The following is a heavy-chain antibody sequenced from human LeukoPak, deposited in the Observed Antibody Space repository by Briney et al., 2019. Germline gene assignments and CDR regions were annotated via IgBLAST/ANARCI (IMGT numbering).Heavy chain of an antibody. V-gene: IGHV1-18*01. CDR1: GYTFTSYG. CDR2: ISAYNGNT. J-gene: IGHJ6*03. D-gene: IGHD1-14*01. CDR3: ARELTGVYYYYYMDV. Sequence: ASVKVSCKASGYTFTSYGISWVRQAPGQGLEWMGWISAYNGNTNYAQKLQGRVTMTTDTSTSTAYMELRSLRSDDTAVYYCARELTGVYYYYYMDVWGQGTTVTVSS.